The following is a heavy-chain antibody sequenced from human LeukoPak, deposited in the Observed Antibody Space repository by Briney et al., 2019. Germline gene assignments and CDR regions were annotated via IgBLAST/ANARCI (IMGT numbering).Heavy chain of an antibody. J-gene: IGHJ4*02. D-gene: IGHD6-13*01. CDR3: ATLARLAAAGTSPRPY. Sequence: PSETLSLTCAVYGGSFSGYYWSWIRQPPGKGLEWIGEINHSGSTNYNPSLKSRVTISVDTSKNQFSLKLSSATAADTAVYYCATLARLAAAGTSPRPYWGQGTLVTVSS. V-gene: IGHV4-34*01. CDR2: INHSGST. CDR1: GGSFSGYY.